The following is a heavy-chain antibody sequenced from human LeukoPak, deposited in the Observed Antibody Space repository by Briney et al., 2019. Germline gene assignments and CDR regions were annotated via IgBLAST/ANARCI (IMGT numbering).Heavy chain of an antibody. D-gene: IGHD1-26*01. CDR1: GFTFSSYE. CDR3: ARAMLVGATTFDY. CDR2: IGGSGSNI. V-gene: IGHV3-48*03. Sequence: TGGSLRLSCAAPGFTFSSYEMNWVRQAPGKGVEGGSYIGGSGSNIYYADYVKGRFTISRDNAKNSLYLQMNSLRAEDTAVYHCARAMLVGATTFDYWGQGTLVTVSS. J-gene: IGHJ4*02.